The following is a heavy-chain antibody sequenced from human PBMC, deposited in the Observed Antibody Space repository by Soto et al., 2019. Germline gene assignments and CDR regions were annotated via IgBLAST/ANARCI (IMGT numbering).Heavy chain of an antibody. J-gene: IGHJ4*02. Sequence: GGSLRLSCAASGFTFSSYSMNWVRQAPGKGLEWVSYISSHSSTMYYADSVKGRFTISRDNARNSLYLQMNSLRDEDTAVYYCARDPRGWELRLFDFWGQGTLVTVSS. CDR3: ARDPRGWELRLFDF. CDR1: GFTFSSYS. D-gene: IGHD1-26*01. V-gene: IGHV3-48*02. CDR2: ISSHSSTM.